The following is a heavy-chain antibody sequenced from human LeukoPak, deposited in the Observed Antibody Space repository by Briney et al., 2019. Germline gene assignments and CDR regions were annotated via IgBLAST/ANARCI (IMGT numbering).Heavy chain of an antibody. CDR1: GYTFTGYY. CDR2: INPNSGGT. CDR3: ARENLIVEMATIPDY. J-gene: IGHJ4*02. Sequence: GASVKVSCKASGYTFTGYYMHWVRQAPGQGLEWMGWINPNSGGTNYAQKFQGWVTMTRDTPISTAYMELSRLRSDDTAVYYCARENLIVEMATIPDYWGQGTLVTVSS. D-gene: IGHD5-24*01. V-gene: IGHV1-2*04.